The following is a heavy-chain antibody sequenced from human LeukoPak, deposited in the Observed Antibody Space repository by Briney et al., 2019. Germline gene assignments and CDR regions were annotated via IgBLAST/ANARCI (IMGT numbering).Heavy chain of an antibody. V-gene: IGHV4-59*01. CDR2: IYYTGRS. CDR3: SRGTDDYKFDF. CDR1: GGCFSTSY. D-gene: IGHD5-24*01. J-gene: IGHJ4*02. Sequence: PSETLSLTCTGSGGCFSTSYWHWLRQSPGKGLEFIGYIYYTGRSKYNPSLKKRLIIILDTYKNQFSQVLSSDSSADKVIFYYSRGTDDYKFDFWGQRALVTVSS.